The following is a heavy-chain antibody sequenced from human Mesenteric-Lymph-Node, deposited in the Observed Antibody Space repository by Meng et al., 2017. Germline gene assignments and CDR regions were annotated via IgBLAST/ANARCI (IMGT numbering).Heavy chain of an antibody. CDR2: IYYSGST. CDR3: ARDSPIYDSSGYYSYYYYYGMDV. J-gene: IGHJ6*02. Sequence: SETLSLTCTVSGGSISSYYWSWIRQPPGKGLEWIGYIYYSGSTNYNPSLKSRVTISVDTSKNQFSLKLSSVTAADTAVYYCARDSPIYDSSGYYSYYYYYGMDVWGQGTTVTVSS. V-gene: IGHV4-59*12. CDR1: GGSISSYY. D-gene: IGHD3-22*01.